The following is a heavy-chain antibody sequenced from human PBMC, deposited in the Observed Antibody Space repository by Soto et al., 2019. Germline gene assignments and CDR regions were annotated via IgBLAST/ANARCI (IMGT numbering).Heavy chain of an antibody. CDR1: GFTFSSYV. J-gene: IGHJ6*02. CDR2: VHDDGTKK. D-gene: IGHD3-3*01. CDR3: ARETSYDFWSGPQTMDV. V-gene: IGHV3-33*01. Sequence: QVQLVESGGGVVQPGTSLRLSCAPSGFTFSSYVMHWVRQAPGKGLEWVAVVHDDGTKKYYADSVRGRFTISRDNSENILYLQMNSLRPDDTAVYFCARETSYDFWSGPQTMDVWGQGTTVTVSS.